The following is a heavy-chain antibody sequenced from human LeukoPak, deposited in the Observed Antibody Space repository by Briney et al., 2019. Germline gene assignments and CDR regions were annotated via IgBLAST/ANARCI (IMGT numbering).Heavy chain of an antibody. CDR2: ISSTSNTI. CDR1: GFTFSGYS. D-gene: IGHD3-22*01. Sequence: HPGGSLRLSCAASGFTFSGYSMNWVRQAPGKGLEWVSYISSTSNTIYYADSVKGRFTVSRDNAKNSLYLQMNSLRDEDTAVYYCASFRGYYGSKPGPFDYWGQGTLVTVSS. J-gene: IGHJ4*02. CDR3: ASFRGYYGSKPGPFDY. V-gene: IGHV3-48*02.